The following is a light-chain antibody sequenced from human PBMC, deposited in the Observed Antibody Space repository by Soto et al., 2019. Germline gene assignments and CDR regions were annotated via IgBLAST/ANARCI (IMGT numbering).Light chain of an antibody. V-gene: IGLV1-44*01. CDR1: SSNIGSNT. J-gene: IGLJ3*02. CDR3: AAWDDSLNGRWV. Sequence: QSVLTQSPSASGTPGQRVTISCSGSSSNIGSNTVNWYQQLPGTAPKLLIYSNNQRPSGVPDRFSGSKSGTSASLAISGLQSEDEADYYCAAWDDSLNGRWVFGGGTKLTVL. CDR2: SNN.